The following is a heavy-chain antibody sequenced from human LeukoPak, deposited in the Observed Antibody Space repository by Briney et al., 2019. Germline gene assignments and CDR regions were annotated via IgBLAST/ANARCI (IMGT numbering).Heavy chain of an antibody. J-gene: IGHJ4*02. CDR3: ARQSDSGSYPVDS. V-gene: IGHV4-4*07. CDR2: IYTSGST. D-gene: IGHD1-26*01. Sequence: PSETLSLTCTVSGGSISSCYWNWIRQPAGRGLEWIGHIYTSGSTNYNPSLKSRVTISVDTSKNHFSLKLSSVTAADTAVYYCARQSDSGSYPVDSWGQGTLVTVSS. CDR1: GGSISSCY.